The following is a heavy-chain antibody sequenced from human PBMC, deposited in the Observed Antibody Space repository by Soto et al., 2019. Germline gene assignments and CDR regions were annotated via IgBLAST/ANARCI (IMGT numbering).Heavy chain of an antibody. D-gene: IGHD1-1*01. CDR3: ATEGAKTTWNFDC. CDR2: VSPHAANT. Sequence: LSLSCVASGFTFDTCGMNWVRQAPGKGLEWVAGVSPHAANTYYADSVRGRFIISRDDSRKTVSLDMNSLRGEDSAVYYCATEGAKTTWNFDCWGQGTVVTASS. CDR1: GFTFDTCG. V-gene: IGHV3-23*01. J-gene: IGHJ4*02.